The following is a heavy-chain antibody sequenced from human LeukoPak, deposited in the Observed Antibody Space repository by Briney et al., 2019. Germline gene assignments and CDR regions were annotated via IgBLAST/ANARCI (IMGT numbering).Heavy chain of an antibody. Sequence: PGGSLRLSCAASGFTFSTYSMNWVRPAPGKGLEWVSYISSSSSTIYYADYVKGRFTISRDNAKTSLYLQMNSQRAEDTAVYYCARVMSPSHPRDLDPFDYWGQGTLVTVSS. D-gene: IGHD3/OR15-3a*01. CDR1: GFTFSTYS. CDR3: ARVMSPSHPRDLDPFDY. CDR2: ISSSSSTI. V-gene: IGHV3-48*01. J-gene: IGHJ4*02.